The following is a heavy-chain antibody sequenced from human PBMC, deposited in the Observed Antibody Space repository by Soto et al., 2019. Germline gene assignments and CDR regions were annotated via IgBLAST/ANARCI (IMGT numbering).Heavy chain of an antibody. CDR3: ATSYCRNECQPNRAFYYLGWDV. CDR1: GGTFSDFT. V-gene: IGHV1-69*01. Sequence: QVQLVQSGAEVRKPGSSVKVSCRASGGTFSDFTVTWVRQAPGQGLEWMGGIIPILEATKYAQTFQDRVTFTADESTRTVFMDLSSLRSEDTAVYFCATSYCRNECQPNRAFYYLGWDVWGQGTTVTVSS. CDR2: IIPILEAT. D-gene: IGHD2-8*01. J-gene: IGHJ6*02.